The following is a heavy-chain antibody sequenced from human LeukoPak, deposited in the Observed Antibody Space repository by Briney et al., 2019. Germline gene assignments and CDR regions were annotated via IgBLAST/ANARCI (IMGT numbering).Heavy chain of an antibody. CDR2: VGISSGNT. J-gene: IGHJ4*02. Sequence: GGSLRLSCAASGFTFSDYSMNWVRQAPGKGLEWISYVGISSGNTKYAASVKGRFTISGDSAKNSVFLQMNNLRVEDTAVYYCARDHRYAFDNWGQGTLVTVSS. V-gene: IGHV3-48*04. CDR3: ARDHRYAFDN. D-gene: IGHD5-12*01. CDR1: GFTFSDYS.